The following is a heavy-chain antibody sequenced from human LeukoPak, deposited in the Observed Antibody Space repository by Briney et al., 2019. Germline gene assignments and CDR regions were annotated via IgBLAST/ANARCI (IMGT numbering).Heavy chain of an antibody. CDR2: INSDGSST. D-gene: IGHD5-24*01. CDR1: GFTFSSYW. V-gene: IGHV3-74*01. Sequence: VGGLRHSCAASGFTFSSYWMHCVRQGPGEGLVWVSRINSDGSSTSYADSVKGRFTISRDNAKNTLYLQMNSLRAEDTAVYYCARGRWLQPVDYWGQGTLVTVSS. J-gene: IGHJ4*02. CDR3: ARGRWLQPVDY.